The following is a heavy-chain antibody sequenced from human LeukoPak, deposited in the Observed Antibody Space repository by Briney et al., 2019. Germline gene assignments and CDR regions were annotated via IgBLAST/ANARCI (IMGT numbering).Heavy chain of an antibody. J-gene: IGHJ5*02. CDR1: GASISSGSHH. CDR3: ARDKGGFLYFGEYDP. D-gene: IGHD3-10*01. V-gene: IGHV4-61*02. CDR2: IYTSGST. Sequence: SEALSLTCTVSGASISSGSHHWSWIRQPAGKGLEWIGRIYTSGSTNYNPSLKSRVSISVDMSKNQFSLKLSSVTAADTAVYYCARDKGGFLYFGEYDPWGQGTLVTVSS.